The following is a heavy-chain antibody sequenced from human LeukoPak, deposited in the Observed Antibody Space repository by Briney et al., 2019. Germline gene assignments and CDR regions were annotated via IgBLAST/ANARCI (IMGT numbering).Heavy chain of an antibody. CDR3: ARRRRGAANRYFDY. CDR1: GGSMNINNYY. D-gene: IGHD1-26*01. V-gene: IGHV4-39*07. CDR2: IYYTGTT. Sequence: PSETLSLTCTVSGGSMNINNYYWAWIRQSPGKGLEWLGSIYYTGTTYYNPSLKSRVTISVDTSKNQFSLKLSSVTAADTAVYYCARRRRGAANRYFDYWGQGTLVTVSS. J-gene: IGHJ4*02.